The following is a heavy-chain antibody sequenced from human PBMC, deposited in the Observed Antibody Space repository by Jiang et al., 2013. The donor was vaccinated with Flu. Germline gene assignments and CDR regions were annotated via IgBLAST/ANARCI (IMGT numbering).Heavy chain of an antibody. CDR1: SLTTNEVG. D-gene: IGHD3-22*01. CDR3: AHSKGGYNSAYFDY. Sequence: SLTTNEVGVGWIRQPPGKALEWLAVIYWNDDNRYSPSLQSRVTVTKDTSKNQVVLTMTNMDPADTATYYCAHSKGGYNSAYFDYWGQGTLVTVSS. V-gene: IGHV2-5*01. J-gene: IGHJ4*02. CDR2: IYWNDDN.